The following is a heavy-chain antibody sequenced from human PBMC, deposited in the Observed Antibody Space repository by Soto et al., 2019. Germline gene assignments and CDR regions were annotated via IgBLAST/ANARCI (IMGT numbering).Heavy chain of an antibody. CDR3: AREGSGSEFVY. J-gene: IGHJ4*02. D-gene: IGHD6-19*01. V-gene: IGHV1-18*01. CDR2: ISAYNGNT. Sequence: QVQLVQSGAEVKKPGASVKVSCKASGYTFTSYGISWVRQAPGQGLEWMGWISAYNGNTNYAQKLQGRVSMTTDASASTACPELRSLRSDDTAAYYCAREGSGSEFVYWGQGTLVTVSS. CDR1: GYTFTSYG.